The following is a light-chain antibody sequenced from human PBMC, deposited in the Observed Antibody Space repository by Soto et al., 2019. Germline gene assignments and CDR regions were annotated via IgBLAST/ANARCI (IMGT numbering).Light chain of an antibody. V-gene: IGKV1-5*03. CDR3: QQYNSYES. Sequence: DIQMTQSPSTLSASVGDKVTITCRASQSISSWLALYQQIPVKAPKLLIYKASSLEIGVPSRFSGSGFGTEFTLTISSLQPDDFATYYCQQYNSYESFGQGTKVDIK. J-gene: IGKJ1*01. CDR1: QSISSW. CDR2: KAS.